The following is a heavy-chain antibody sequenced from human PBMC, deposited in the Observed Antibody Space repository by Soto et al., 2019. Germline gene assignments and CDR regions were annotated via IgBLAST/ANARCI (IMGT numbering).Heavy chain of an antibody. CDR2: IIPFLDVA. Sequence: VQLVQSGAEVKKPASSVKVSCKASGGTFSSYTISWVRQAPGQGLEWMGRIIPFLDVANYAQKFQGRVTITADNSTSTAYMELRSLRSEDTAMYYCARDSSLAGSPFDYWGQGTLVTVSS. D-gene: IGHD6-19*01. CDR1: GGTFSSYT. CDR3: ARDSSLAGSPFDY. V-gene: IGHV1-69*08. J-gene: IGHJ4*02.